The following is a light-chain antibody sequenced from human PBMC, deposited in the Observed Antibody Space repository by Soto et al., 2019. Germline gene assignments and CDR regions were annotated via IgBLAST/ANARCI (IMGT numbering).Light chain of an antibody. CDR2: DAS. V-gene: IGKV3-11*01. CDR1: QSVSSY. CDR3: QQYNNWPQT. J-gene: IGKJ1*01. Sequence: VFSQSPSTLSLPPGERATLSCRASQSVSSYLAWYQQKPGQAPRLLIYDASNRATGIPDRFSGSGSGTDFTLTISRLEPEDFAVYYCQQYNNWPQTFGQGTKVDIK.